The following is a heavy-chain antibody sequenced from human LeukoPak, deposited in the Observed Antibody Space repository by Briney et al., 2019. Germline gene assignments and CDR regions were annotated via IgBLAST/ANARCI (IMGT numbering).Heavy chain of an antibody. D-gene: IGHD5-18*01. CDR3: ARERHHGYSYGFVLDS. CDR2: MYHSGTT. V-gene: IGHV4-4*07. CDR1: GGSMNTYY. Sequence: PSETLSLTCTVSGGSMNTYYWTWLRQPAGKGLEWLGRMYHSGTTNYNSPLYNPSLSSRVTMSVDGAKNQFSLRLKSVTTADTAIYFCARERHHGYSYGFVLDSWGQGSLVTVSS. J-gene: IGHJ4*02.